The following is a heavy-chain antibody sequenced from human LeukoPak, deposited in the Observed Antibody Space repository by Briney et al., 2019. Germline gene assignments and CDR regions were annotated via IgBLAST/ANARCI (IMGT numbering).Heavy chain of an antibody. CDR1: GYTFTSYG. D-gene: IGHD4-17*01. Sequence: ASVKVSCKASGYTFTSYGISWVRQAPGQGLEWIGWISAYNGNTNYAQKLQGRVTMTTDTSTSTAYMELRSLRSDDTAVYYCASDGDYVGYFDYWGQGTLVTVSS. V-gene: IGHV1-18*01. CDR3: ASDGDYVGYFDY. CDR2: ISAYNGNT. J-gene: IGHJ4*02.